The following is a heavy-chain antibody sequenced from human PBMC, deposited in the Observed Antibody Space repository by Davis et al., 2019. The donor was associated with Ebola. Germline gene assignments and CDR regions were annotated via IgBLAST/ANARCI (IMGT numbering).Heavy chain of an antibody. V-gene: IGHV3-11*01. Sequence: PGGSLRLSCAASGFTFSDYYMSWIRQAPGKGLEWVSYISSSGSTIYYADSVKGRFTISRDNAKNSLYLQMNSLRAEDTALYYCTKGHDLNPNWFDPWGQGTLVTVSS. CDR2: ISSSGSTI. J-gene: IGHJ5*02. CDR3: TKGHDLNPNWFDP. CDR1: GFTFSDYY.